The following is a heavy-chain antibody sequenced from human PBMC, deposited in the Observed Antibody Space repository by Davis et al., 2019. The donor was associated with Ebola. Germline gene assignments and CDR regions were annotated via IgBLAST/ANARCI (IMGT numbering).Heavy chain of an antibody. CDR2: ISVSGGST. Sequence: GESLKISCAASGFTFSSYAMSWVRQAPGKGLEWVSAISVSGGSTYYADSVKGRFTISRDNSKNTLYLQMNSLRAEDTAVYYCAKGLRRITIFGVVMDVWGQGTTVTVSS. V-gene: IGHV3-23*01. CDR1: GFTFSSYA. CDR3: AKGLRRITIFGVVMDV. D-gene: IGHD3-3*01. J-gene: IGHJ6*02.